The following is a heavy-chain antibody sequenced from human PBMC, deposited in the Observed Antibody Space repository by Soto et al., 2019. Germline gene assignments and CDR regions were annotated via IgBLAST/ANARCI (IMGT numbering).Heavy chain of an antibody. CDR2: ISGSGGST. Sequence: EVQLLESGGGLVQPGGSQRLSCTASGFTFSSYALSWVRQAPGKGLEWVSSISGSGGSTYYADSVKGCVSISRDNSKNTLYLQMSSLRAEDTAVYYCAKDSLKTPVTGPVDCWGQGTVVTVSS. CDR3: AKDSLKTPVTGPVDC. J-gene: IGHJ4*02. V-gene: IGHV3-23*01. D-gene: IGHD6-19*01. CDR1: GFTFSSYA.